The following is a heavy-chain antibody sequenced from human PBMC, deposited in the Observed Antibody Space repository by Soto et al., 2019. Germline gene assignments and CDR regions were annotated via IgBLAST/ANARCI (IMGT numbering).Heavy chain of an antibody. Sequence: EVQLVESGGGLVKPGGSLRLSCAASGFTFSSYWMSWVRQAPGKGLEWVANMNLDGIAKYYVDSVKGRFSISRDNAKNSLYLQMNSLRAEDTAVYYCATSTMVRGGQDDYWGQGTLVTVSS. V-gene: IGHV3-7*01. CDR1: GFTFSSYW. CDR2: MNLDGIAK. D-gene: IGHD3-10*01. J-gene: IGHJ4*02. CDR3: ATSTMVRGGQDDY.